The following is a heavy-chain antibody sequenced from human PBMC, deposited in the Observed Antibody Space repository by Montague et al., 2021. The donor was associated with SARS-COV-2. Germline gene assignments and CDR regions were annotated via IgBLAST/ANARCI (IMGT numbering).Heavy chain of an antibody. V-gene: IGHV3-30*04. D-gene: IGHD3-9*01. CDR1: GFTFSSYA. Sequence: SLRLSCVASGFTFSSYAMHWVRQAPGKGLEWVAVISYDGSNKYYADSVKGRFTISRDNSKNTLYLQMNSLRAEDTAVYYCAREGILTGQEAFDIWGQGTMVTVSS. J-gene: IGHJ3*02. CDR3: AREGILTGQEAFDI. CDR2: ISYDGSNK.